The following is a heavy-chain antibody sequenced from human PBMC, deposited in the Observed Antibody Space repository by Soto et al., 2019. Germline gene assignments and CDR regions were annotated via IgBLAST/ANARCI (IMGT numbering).Heavy chain of an antibody. CDR1: GYTFTSYA. J-gene: IGHJ6*03. Sequence: ASVKVSCKASGYTFTSYAMHWVRQAPGQRLEWMGWINADNGNTKYAQKFQGRVTITTDTSASTAYMELSSLRSDDTAVYYCARDMDDFWSGYYFYYMDVWGKGTTVTVSS. V-gene: IGHV1-3*01. CDR3: ARDMDDFWSGYYFYYMDV. CDR2: INADNGNT. D-gene: IGHD3-3*01.